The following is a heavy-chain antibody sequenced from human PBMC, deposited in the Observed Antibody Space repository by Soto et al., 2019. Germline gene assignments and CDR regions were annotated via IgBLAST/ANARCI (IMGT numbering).Heavy chain of an antibody. CDR1: RGSVSSGGYS. J-gene: IGHJ5*02. D-gene: IGHD2-8*01. CDR3: TRGVLA. V-gene: IGHV4-30-2*01. Sequence: SSETLSLTCSVSRGSVSSGGYSWSWIRQAPGKGLEWIGFISPSGSPAYNPSLKSRFSISVDTSNNQISLELSSVTAADTAVYYCTRGVLAWGPGTLVTVSS. CDR2: ISPSGSP.